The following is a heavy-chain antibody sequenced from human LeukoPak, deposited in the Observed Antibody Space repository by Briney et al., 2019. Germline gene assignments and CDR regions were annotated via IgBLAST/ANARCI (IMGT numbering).Heavy chain of an antibody. Sequence: GGSLRLSCAASGFTFSSYGMHWVRQAPGKGLEWVAVISYDGSNKYYADSVKGRFTISRDNSKNTVYLQMNSLRAEDTAVYYCARDLQQHPDYWGQGTLVTVSS. V-gene: IGHV3-33*05. CDR2: ISYDGSNK. CDR3: ARDLQQHPDY. J-gene: IGHJ4*02. CDR1: GFTFSSYG. D-gene: IGHD6-13*01.